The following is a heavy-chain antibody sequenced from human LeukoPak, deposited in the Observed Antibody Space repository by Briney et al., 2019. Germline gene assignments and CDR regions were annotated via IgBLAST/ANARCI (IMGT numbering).Heavy chain of an antibody. V-gene: IGHV4-34*01. CDR1: GGAFSDYY. CDR3: ARGNIVATILGGLHGTTAFDF. CDR2: MIQSGSS. Sequence: SETLSLTCGVSGGAFSDYYWSWIRQAPGKGLEGIGEMIQSGSSNYNPSLRGRVTISGDTSRNQFSLKLNSLTAADTAVYYCARGNIVATILGGLHGTTAFDFWGQGILVTVSS. D-gene: IGHD5-12*01. J-gene: IGHJ4*02.